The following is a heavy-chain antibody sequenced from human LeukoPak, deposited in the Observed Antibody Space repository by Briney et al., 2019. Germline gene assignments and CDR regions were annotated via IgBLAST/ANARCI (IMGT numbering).Heavy chain of an antibody. CDR2: IRKDGSDI. J-gene: IGHJ4*02. V-gene: IGHV3-7*03. D-gene: IGHD1-26*01. Sequence: PGGSLRLSCAASGFTFSTYWMSWVRQAPGKGLEWVANIRKDGSDIHYVDSVKGRFTISRDNAKNSLYLEMSSLRAEDTAVYYCARSSKWELLYYFDYWGQGTLVTVSS. CDR3: ARSSKWELLYYFDY. CDR1: GFTFSTYW.